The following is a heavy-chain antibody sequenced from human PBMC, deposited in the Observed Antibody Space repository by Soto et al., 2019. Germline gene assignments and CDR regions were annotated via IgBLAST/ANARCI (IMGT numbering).Heavy chain of an antibody. CDR3: ARGMTPPGAPAWYYFDS. D-gene: IGHD2-8*02. Sequence: PSETLSLTCTASGASITGTSYWSWIRQPAGKGLEWIGRFSLSGTTNYNPSLRSRVTMSADVSKNQFSLRLTSVTAADTALYYCARGMTPPGAPAWYYFDSWGQGTLVTVSS. CDR2: FSLSGTT. J-gene: IGHJ4*02. V-gene: IGHV4-4*07. CDR1: GASITGTSY.